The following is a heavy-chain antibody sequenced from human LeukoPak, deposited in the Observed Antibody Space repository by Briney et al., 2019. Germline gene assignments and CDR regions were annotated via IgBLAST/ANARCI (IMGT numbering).Heavy chain of an antibody. J-gene: IGHJ4*02. V-gene: IGHV1-69*13. Sequence: ASVKVSCKASGGTFSTYAISWVRQAPGQGLEWVGMIIPVFDTTNYARDFQGRITITADESTTTAYMELDSLTSEDTAVYYCARDRTSAWGYYFDYWGQGTLVTVSS. D-gene: IGHD6-19*01. CDR2: IIPVFDTT. CDR1: GGTFSTYA. CDR3: ARDRTSAWGYYFDY.